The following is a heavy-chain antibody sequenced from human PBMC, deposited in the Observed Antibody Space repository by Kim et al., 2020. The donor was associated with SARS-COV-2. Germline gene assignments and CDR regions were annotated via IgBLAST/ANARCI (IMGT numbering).Heavy chain of an antibody. J-gene: IGHJ5*02. CDR2: ISSSSSYT. Sequence: GGSLRLSCAASGFTFSDYYMSWIRQAPGKGLECVSHISSSSSYTNYADSVKGRFTISRDNAKNSLYLQMNSLRAEDTAVYYCARSIGRMTAGNWFDPWGQGTLVTVSS. V-gene: IGHV3-11*03. D-gene: IGHD2-21*02. CDR1: GFTFSDYY. CDR3: ARSIGRMTAGNWFDP.